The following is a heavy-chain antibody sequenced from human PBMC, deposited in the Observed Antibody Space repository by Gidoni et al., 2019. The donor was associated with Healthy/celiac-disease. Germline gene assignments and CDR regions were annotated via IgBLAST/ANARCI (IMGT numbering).Heavy chain of an antibody. V-gene: IGHV4-31*03. CDR3: ARVRSRESDFWSGYYTDYYYYYMDV. J-gene: IGHJ6*03. CDR2: IYYSGST. D-gene: IGHD3-3*01. Sequence: QVQLQESGPGLVKPSQTLSLTCTVSGGSISSGGYYWSWIRQHPGKGLEWIGYIYYSGSTYYNPSLKSRVTISVDTSKNQFSLKLSSVTAADTAVYYCARVRSRESDFWSGYYTDYYYYYMDVWGKGTTVTVSS. CDR1: GGSISSGGYY.